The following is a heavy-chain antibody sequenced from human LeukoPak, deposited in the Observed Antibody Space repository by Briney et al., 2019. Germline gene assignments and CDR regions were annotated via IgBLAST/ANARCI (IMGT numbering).Heavy chain of an antibody. CDR2: IKSKTDGGTT. D-gene: IGHD3-9*01. J-gene: IGHJ4*02. CDR3: TTDLALRYSDY. CDR1: GFTFSNAW. V-gene: IGHV3-15*01. Sequence: GGSLRLSCAASGFTFSNAWMSWVRQALGKGLEWVGRIKSKTDGGTTDYAAPVKGRFTISRDDSKNTLYLQMNSLKTEDTAVYYCTTDLALRYSDYWGQGTLVTVSS.